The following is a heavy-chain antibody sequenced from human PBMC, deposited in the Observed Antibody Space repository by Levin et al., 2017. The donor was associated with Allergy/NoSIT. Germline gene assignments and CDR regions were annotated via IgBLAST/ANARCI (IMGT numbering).Heavy chain of an antibody. CDR3: ARHTELLWFEELVFDS. J-gene: IGHJ4*02. CDR2: IYYSGTT. V-gene: IGHV4-39*01. Sequence: NPSETLSLTCTVSGGSFITSSYFWAWIRQPPGKGLEWLGSIYYSGTTYYNPSLKSRLTISIDTSTNQFSLKLRSVTAADTAVYYCARHTELLWFEELVFDSWGQGKLVAVSS. D-gene: IGHD3-10*01. CDR1: GGSFITSSYF.